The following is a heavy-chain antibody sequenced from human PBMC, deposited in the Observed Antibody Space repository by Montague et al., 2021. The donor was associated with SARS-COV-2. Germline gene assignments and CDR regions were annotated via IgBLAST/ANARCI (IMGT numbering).Heavy chain of an antibody. D-gene: IGHD3-22*01. CDR2: ISYTGST. CDR1: GGSISSSSHY. Sequence: SETLSLTCTVSGGSISSSSHYWGWLRQPPGRGLQWIGSISYTGSTYYNPSLKSRVTISRDTSKNQFSLKLSSVTAADTAVYYCARQYYYDNNGFPAYDYWGRGTLSPSPQ. J-gene: IGHJ4*02. V-gene: IGHV4-39*01. CDR3: ARQYYYDNNGFPAYDY.